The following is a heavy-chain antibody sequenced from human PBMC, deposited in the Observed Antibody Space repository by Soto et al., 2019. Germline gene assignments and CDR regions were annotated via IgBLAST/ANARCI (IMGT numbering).Heavy chain of an antibody. CDR1: GFTFSSYW. CDR3: AREKGGYEYDY. D-gene: IGHD5-12*01. J-gene: IGHJ4*02. Sequence: EVQLVESGGGLVQPGGSLRLSCAASGFTFSSYWMSWVRQAPGKGLEWVANIKQDGSEKYYVDSVKGRFTISRDNAKNSLYLKMNSMRAEDTAVYYCAREKGGYEYDYWGQGTLVTVSS. V-gene: IGHV3-7*01. CDR2: IKQDGSEK.